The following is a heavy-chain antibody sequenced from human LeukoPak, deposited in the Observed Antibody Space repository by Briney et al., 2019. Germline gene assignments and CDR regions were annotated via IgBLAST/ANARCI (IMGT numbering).Heavy chain of an antibody. D-gene: IGHD3-9*01. CDR3: ANYDILTGYPGVY. V-gene: IGHV3-49*04. CDR2: IRSKAFGGTT. Sequence: GRSLRLSCTVSGFTFSYDAMSWVRQAPGKGLEWVGFIRSKAFGGTTQYAASVKGRFTISRDDSKSIAYLQMNSLKTEDTAVYYCANYDILTGYPGVYWGQGTLVTVSS. CDR1: GFTFSYDA. J-gene: IGHJ4*02.